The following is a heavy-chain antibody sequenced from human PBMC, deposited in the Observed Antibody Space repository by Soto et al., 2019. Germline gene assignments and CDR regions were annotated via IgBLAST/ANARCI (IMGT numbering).Heavy chain of an antibody. J-gene: IGHJ4*02. Sequence: QVQLVESGGGVVQPGRSLRLSCTASGFTFSSYGMHWVRQAPGKGLEWVAVIWYDGTNKYYADSVKGRFTISRDNSENTLYLQMNSLRAEDTAVYYCARASRQLVYFDYWGQGTLVTVSS. CDR3: ARASRQLVYFDY. D-gene: IGHD6-13*01. CDR1: GFTFSSYG. CDR2: IWYDGTNK. V-gene: IGHV3-33*01.